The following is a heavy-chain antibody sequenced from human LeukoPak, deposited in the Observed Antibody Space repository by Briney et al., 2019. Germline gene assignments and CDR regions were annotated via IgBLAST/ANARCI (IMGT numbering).Heavy chain of an antibody. CDR1: GYTLTELS. CDR2: FDPEDGET. Sequence: ASVKVSCKVSGYTLTELSMHWVRQAPGKGLEWMGGFDPEDGETIYAQKFQGRVTMTEDTSTDTAYMELSSLRSEDTAVYYCRTGRGTMVRGVIRGVWFDPWGQGTLVTVSS. J-gene: IGHJ5*02. CDR3: RTGRGTMVRGVIRGVWFDP. V-gene: IGHV1-24*01. D-gene: IGHD3-10*01.